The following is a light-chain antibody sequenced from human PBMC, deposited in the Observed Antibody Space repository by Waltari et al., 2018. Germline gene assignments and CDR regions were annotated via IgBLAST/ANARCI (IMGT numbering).Light chain of an antibody. CDR2: DVS. CDR1: SGDVGAHNY. V-gene: IGLV2-14*03. Sequence: QSVLTPSASVSGSPGQSITISCTGTSGDVGAHNYVSWYQQHPGKAPQLSIYDVSKRPSGVSNRISASKSGNTASLTIAWLQAEDAAHYYCNSYTSSTNVVFGGGTKLTVL. CDR3: NSYTSSTNVV. J-gene: IGLJ2*01.